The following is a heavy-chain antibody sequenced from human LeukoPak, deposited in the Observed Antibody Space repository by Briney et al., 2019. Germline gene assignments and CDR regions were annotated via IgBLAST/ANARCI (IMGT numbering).Heavy chain of an antibody. CDR3: AKGWFGELLFLFDY. J-gene: IGHJ4*02. D-gene: IGHD3-10*01. CDR2: ISGSGGST. CDR1: GFTFRSYA. Sequence: GGSLRLSCAASGFTFRSYARSWVRQAPGKGLEWVSAISGSGGSTYYADSVKGRFTISRDNSKNTLYLQMNSLRAEDTAVYYCAKGWFGELLFLFDYWGQGTLVTVSS. V-gene: IGHV3-23*01.